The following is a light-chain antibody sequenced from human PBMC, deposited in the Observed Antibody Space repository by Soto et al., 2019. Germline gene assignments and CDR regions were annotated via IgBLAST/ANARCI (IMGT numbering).Light chain of an antibody. J-gene: IGLJ3*02. V-gene: IGLV2-14*01. Sequence: QSVLTQPPSASGSPGQSVAISCTGTSSDVGGYNSVSWYQHHPGKAPKLMIYDVNNRPSGVSNRFSGSKSGNTASLTISGLQPDDEADYYCSSYTTVSTLVFGGGTKVTVL. CDR2: DVN. CDR1: SSDVGGYNS. CDR3: SSYTTVSTLV.